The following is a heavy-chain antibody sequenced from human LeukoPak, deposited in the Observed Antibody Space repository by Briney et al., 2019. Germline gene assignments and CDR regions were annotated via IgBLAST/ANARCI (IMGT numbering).Heavy chain of an antibody. CDR1: GFTFSSYG. J-gene: IGHJ5*02. Sequence: GRSLRLSCAASGFTFSSYGMHWVRQAPGKGLEWVAVISYDGSNKYYADSVKGRFTISRDNSKNTLYLQMNSLRAEDTAVYYCAKVPGSGWYGNWFDPWGQGTPVTVSS. CDR3: AKVPGSGWYGNWFDP. D-gene: IGHD6-19*01. CDR2: ISYDGSNK. V-gene: IGHV3-30*18.